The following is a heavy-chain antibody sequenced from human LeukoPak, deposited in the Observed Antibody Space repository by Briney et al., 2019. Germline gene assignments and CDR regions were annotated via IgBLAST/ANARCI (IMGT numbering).Heavy chain of an antibody. CDR2: IWYDGSNK. CDR3: ARDMQAKLGMDV. J-gene: IGHJ6*02. V-gene: IGHV3-33*01. Sequence: GRSLRLSCAASGFTFSSYGMHWVRQAPGKGLGWVSVIWYDGSNKYYADSVKGRFTISRDNSKNTLYLQMNSLRAEDTAVYYCARDMQAKLGMDVWGQGTTVTVSS. D-gene: IGHD2-2*01. CDR1: GFTFSSYG.